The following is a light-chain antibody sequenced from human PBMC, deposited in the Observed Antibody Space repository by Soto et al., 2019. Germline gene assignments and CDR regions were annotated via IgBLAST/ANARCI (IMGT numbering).Light chain of an antibody. V-gene: IGKV3-15*01. CDR3: QQYGSTPLT. CDR2: GAS. CDR1: QSVSSN. J-gene: IGKJ5*01. Sequence: EIVMTQSPATLSVSPGERATLSCRASQSVSSNLAWYQQKPGQAPSLLIYGASTRATGTPASFSGSGSGTEFTLTISRLEPEDFAVYDCQQYGSTPLTFGQGTRLEIK.